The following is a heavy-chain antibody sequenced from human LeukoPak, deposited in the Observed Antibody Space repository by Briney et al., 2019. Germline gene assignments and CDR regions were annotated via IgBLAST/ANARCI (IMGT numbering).Heavy chain of an antibody. CDR2: ISSSSSYI. V-gene: IGHV3-21*01. D-gene: IGHD5-18*01. CDR1: GFTFSSYS. J-gene: IGHJ4*02. CDR3: ARETAMVKDYYFDY. Sequence: GGSLRLSCAASGFTFSSYSMNWVRQAPGKGLEWVSSISSSSSYIYYAGSVKGRFTISRDNAKNSLYLQMNSLRAEDTAVYYCARETAMVKDYYFDYWGQGTLVTVSS.